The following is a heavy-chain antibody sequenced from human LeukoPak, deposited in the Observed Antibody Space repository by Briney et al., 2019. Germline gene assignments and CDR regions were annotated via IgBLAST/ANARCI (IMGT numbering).Heavy chain of an antibody. J-gene: IGHJ4*02. CDR2: ISYDGSNK. D-gene: IGHD4-17*01. V-gene: IGHV3-30*18. CDR1: GFTFSSYG. CDR3: AKRTYGDPALSGSFFDY. Sequence: GGSLRLSCAASGFTFSSYGMHWVRQAPGKGLEWVAVISYDGSNKYYADSVKGRFTISRDNSKNTLYLQMNSLRAEDTAVYYCAKRTYGDPALSGSFFDYWGQGTLVTVSS.